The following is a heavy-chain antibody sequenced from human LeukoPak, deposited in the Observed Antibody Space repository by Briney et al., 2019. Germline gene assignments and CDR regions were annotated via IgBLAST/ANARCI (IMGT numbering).Heavy chain of an antibody. CDR1: GYTLTDNW. J-gene: IGHJ4*02. CDR2: INTNSGAT. V-gene: IGHV1-2*02. Sequence: ASVKVSCKASGYTLTDNWMHWVRQAPGQGLEWIGLINTNSGATSNAQSFQGRVTMTRDTSISTAYMELGRLRLDDTAVYYCARGDGTSWHGYWGQGTLVIVSS. D-gene: IGHD6-13*01. CDR3: ARGDGTSWHGY.